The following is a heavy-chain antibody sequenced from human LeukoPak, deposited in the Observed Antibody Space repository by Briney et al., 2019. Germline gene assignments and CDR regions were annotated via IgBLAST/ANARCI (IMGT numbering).Heavy chain of an antibody. D-gene: IGHD2-2*01. J-gene: IGHJ5*02. CDR3: ARDPRWLTPDCTSTSCYENYFDP. CDR1: GYSISSGYQ. Sequence: PSETLSLTCAVSGYSISSGYQWAWIRQPPGKGLEWIGSIYHSGSAHYNPSLKSRVTILVDTSKNQFSLKLSSVTDADTAVYYCARDPRWLTPDCTSTSCYENYFDPWAREPWSPSPQ. CDR2: IYHSGSA. V-gene: IGHV4-38-2*02.